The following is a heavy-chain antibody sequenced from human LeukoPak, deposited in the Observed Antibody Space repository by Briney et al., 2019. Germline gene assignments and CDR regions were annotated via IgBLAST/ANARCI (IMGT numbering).Heavy chain of an antibody. CDR3: ARQGEWHYDSSGYHRLDAFDI. CDR2: IYDSGHT. V-gene: IGHV4-39*01. D-gene: IGHD3-22*01. Sequence: SETLSLTCTVSGGSISSSSYYWGWIRQPPGKGLEWIGSIYDSGHTYYNPSLKSRVTISVDTSKNQFSLKLSSVTAADTAVYYCARQGEWHYDSSGYHRLDAFDIWGQGTMVTVSS. CDR1: GGSISSSSYY. J-gene: IGHJ3*02.